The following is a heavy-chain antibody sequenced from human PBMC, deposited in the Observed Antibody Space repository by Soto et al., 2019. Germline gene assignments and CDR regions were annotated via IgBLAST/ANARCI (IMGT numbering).Heavy chain of an antibody. V-gene: IGHV4-59*13. CDR2: FYYSGST. Sequence: QVQLQESGPGLVKPSETLSLSCTVSGASINTYYWGWIRQPPGKGLECVGYFYYSGSTIYNPSLMGRITTSVDTSKNQSSLKLNSVIAADTAVYYCAGGNGDLHFDSWGQGTLVVVSS. D-gene: IGHD2-21*01. J-gene: IGHJ4*02. CDR1: GASINTYY. CDR3: AGGNGDLHFDS.